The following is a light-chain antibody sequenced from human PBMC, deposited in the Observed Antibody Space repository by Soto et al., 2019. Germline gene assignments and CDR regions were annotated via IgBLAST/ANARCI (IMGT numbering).Light chain of an antibody. J-gene: IGKJ2*01. CDR3: QQYNSYPT. V-gene: IGKV1-5*03. Sequence: DIQMTQSPSTLSASVGDRVTITCRASQSISSWLAWYQQKPGQAPKLLIYNASSLESGVPSRFSGSGSGTEFTLTSRSLQPDAFETYYCQQYNSYPTFGQGTKLEIK. CDR1: QSISSW. CDR2: NAS.